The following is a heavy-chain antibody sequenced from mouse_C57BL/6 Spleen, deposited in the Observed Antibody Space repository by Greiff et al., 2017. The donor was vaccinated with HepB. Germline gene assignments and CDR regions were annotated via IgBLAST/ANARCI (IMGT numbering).Heavy chain of an antibody. V-gene: IGHV1-4*01. J-gene: IGHJ4*01. CDR1: GYTFTSYT. D-gene: IGHD2-4*01. CDR2: INPSSGYT. Sequence: QVQLQQSGAELARPGASVKMSCKASGYTFTSYTMHWVKQRPGQGLEWIGYINPSSGYTKYNQKFKDKATLTADKSSSTAYMQLRSLTSEDSAVYYCARRFYDYDDAMDYWGQGTSVTVSS. CDR3: ARRFYDYDDAMDY.